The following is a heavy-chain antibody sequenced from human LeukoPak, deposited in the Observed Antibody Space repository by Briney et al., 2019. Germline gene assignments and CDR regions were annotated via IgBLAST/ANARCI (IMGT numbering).Heavy chain of an antibody. J-gene: IGHJ4*02. CDR1: GGTFSSYA. CDR2: IIPIFGTA. D-gene: IGHD1-26*01. Sequence: SVKVSCKASGGTFSSYAISWVRQAPGQGLEWMGGIIPIFGTANYAQKFQGRVTITADESTSTAYMELSILRSEDTAVYYCARGLVGATGDYWGQGTLVTVSS. V-gene: IGHV1-69*01. CDR3: ARGLVGATGDY.